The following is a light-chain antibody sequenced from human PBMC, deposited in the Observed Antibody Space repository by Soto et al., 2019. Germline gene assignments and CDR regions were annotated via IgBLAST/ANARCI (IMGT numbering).Light chain of an antibody. CDR3: QQYGSSPLIS. Sequence: VLTQSPGTLSLSPGESATLSCRASQTVSITYLTWYQQKPGQAPRLLIFGASKRATGIPDRFSGSGSGRDFTLTISGLEPEDFAVYYCQQYGSSPLISFGQGSRLEIK. V-gene: IGKV3-20*01. CDR1: QTVSITY. CDR2: GAS. J-gene: IGKJ5*01.